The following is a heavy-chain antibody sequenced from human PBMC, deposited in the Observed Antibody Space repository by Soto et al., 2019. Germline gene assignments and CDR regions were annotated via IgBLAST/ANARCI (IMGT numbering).Heavy chain of an antibody. J-gene: IGHJ4*02. CDR1: GYSFTSYW. V-gene: IGHV5-10-1*01. CDR2: IDPSDSYT. Sequence: GESLKISCKGSGYSFTSYWISWVRQMPGKGLEWMGRIDPSDSYTNYSPSFQGHVTISDDKSISTAYLQWSSLKASDTAMYYCARGVGYCSSTSCEPLDYWGQGTLVTVSS. CDR3: ARGVGYCSSTSCEPLDY. D-gene: IGHD2-2*01.